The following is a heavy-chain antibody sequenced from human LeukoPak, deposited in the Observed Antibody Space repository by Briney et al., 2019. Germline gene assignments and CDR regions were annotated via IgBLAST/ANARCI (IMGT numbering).Heavy chain of an antibody. CDR2: IFYSGST. Sequence: PSETLSLTCTVSGGSISSRSHYWGWIRQPPGKGLEWIASIFYSGSTYSNPSLKSRVTISIDTSKNQFSLQLNSVTPEDTAVYYCAREKSSTFDYWGQGTLVTVSS. CDR1: GGSISSRSHY. V-gene: IGHV4-39*01. CDR3: AREKSSTFDY. J-gene: IGHJ4*02.